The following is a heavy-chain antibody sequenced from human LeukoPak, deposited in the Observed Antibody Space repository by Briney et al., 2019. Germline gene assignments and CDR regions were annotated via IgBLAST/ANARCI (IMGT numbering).Heavy chain of an antibody. CDR3: AKKVGLVSAPLYYFDL. J-gene: IGHJ4*02. CDR2: TSGPGGSR. V-gene: IGHV3-23*01. CDR1: GFTFSSYA. Sequence: GGSLRLSCAASGFTFSSYAMSWVRQAPGKGLEWVSATSGPGGSRDYADSVKGRFTISRDNSKNTLYLQMNGLRAEDTAIYYCAKKVGLVSAPLYYFDLWGQGTLVTVSS. D-gene: IGHD6-6*01.